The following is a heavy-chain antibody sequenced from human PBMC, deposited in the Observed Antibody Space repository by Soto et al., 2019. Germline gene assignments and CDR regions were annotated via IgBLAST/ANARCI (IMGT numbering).Heavy chain of an antibody. V-gene: IGHV1-69*01. CDR3: ARPLVWFGESDAFDI. CDR1: GGTFSSYA. Sequence: QVQLVQSGAEVKKPGSSVKVSCTASGGTFSSYAISWVRQAPGQGLEWMGGISPIFGTANYAQKFQGRVTSTADESTSTAYMELSSLRSEDTAVYYCARPLVWFGESDAFDIWGQGTMVTVSS. D-gene: IGHD3-10*01. J-gene: IGHJ3*02. CDR2: ISPIFGTA.